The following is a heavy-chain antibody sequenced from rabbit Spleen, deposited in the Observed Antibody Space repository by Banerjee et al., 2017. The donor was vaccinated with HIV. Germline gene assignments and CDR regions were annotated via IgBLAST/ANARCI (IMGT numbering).Heavy chain of an antibody. V-gene: IGHV1S45*01. CDR1: GFSFSSGYD. D-gene: IGHD3-1*01. CDR2: VYTGNLKT. Sequence: QEQLVESGGGLVKPGASLTLICTASGFSFSSGYDMSWVRQAPGKGLEWIGFVYTGNLKTYYASWAKGRFTISKTSSTTVTLQATSLAVADTATYFCARGDANNGWALALWGQGTLVTVS. CDR3: ARGDANNGWALAL. J-gene: IGHJ3*01.